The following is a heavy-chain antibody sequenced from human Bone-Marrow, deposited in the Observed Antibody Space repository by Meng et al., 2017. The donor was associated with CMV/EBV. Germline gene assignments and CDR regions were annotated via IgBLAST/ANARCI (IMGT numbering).Heavy chain of an antibody. Sequence: SETLSLTCTVSGGSISSSSYYWGWIRQPPGKGLEWIGSIYYSGSTYYNPSLKSRVTISVDTSKNQFSLKLSSVTAADTAVYYCAREGTTLSPYYYYGMDVWGQGTTVTVSS. CDR2: IYYSGST. V-gene: IGHV4-39*02. CDR3: AREGTTLSPYYYYGMDV. CDR1: GGSISSSSYY. J-gene: IGHJ6*02. D-gene: IGHD4-17*01.